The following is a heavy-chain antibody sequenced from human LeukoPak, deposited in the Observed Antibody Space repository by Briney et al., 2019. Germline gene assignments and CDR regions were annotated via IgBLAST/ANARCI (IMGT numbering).Heavy chain of an antibody. CDR1: GFTFSSYA. J-gene: IGHJ3*02. V-gene: IGHV3-23*01. CDR2: ISGSGGST. D-gene: IGHD1-26*01. Sequence: GGSLRLSCAASGFTFSSYAMSWVRQAPGKGLEWVSAISGSGGSTYYADSVKGRFTISRDNSKNTLYLQMNSLRAEDTAVYCCAKGSRVGATVGDAFDIWGQGTMVTVSS. CDR3: AKGSRVGATVGDAFDI.